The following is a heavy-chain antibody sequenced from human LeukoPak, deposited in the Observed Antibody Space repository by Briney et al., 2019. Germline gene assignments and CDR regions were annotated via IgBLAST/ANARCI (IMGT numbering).Heavy chain of an antibody. J-gene: IGHJ5*02. CDR2: INPNSGGT. D-gene: IGHD3-3*01. Sequence: ASVKVSCKASGYTFTGYYMHWVRQAPGQGLEWMGWINPNSGGTNYAQKLQGRVTMTTDTSTSTAYMELRSLRSDDTAVYYCARALRPVYDFWSGYQSDWFDPWGQGTLVTVSS. V-gene: IGHV1-2*02. CDR1: GYTFTGYY. CDR3: ARALRPVYDFWSGYQSDWFDP.